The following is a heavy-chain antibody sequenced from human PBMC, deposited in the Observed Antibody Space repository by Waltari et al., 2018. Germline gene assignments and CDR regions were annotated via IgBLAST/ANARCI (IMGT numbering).Heavy chain of an antibody. CDR1: GGSISGYY. Sequence: QVQLQESGPGLVKPSETLSLTCTVSGGSISGYYWGWIRQPPGEGLEWIGYIYYTGSINYNPSLKSRVTISVDTSKNQFSLKLSSVTAADTAVYYCARDQSREGGGYFDYWGQGTLVTVSS. CDR2: IYYTGSI. CDR3: ARDQSREGGGYFDY. J-gene: IGHJ4*02. V-gene: IGHV4-59*01. D-gene: IGHD1-26*01.